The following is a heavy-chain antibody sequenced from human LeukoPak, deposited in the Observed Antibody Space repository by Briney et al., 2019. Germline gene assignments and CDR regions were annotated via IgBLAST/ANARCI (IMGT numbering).Heavy chain of an antibody. CDR2: INSDGSST. CDR3: ARAYDILTGYSPFDY. J-gene: IGHJ4*02. D-gene: IGHD3-9*01. V-gene: IGHV3-74*01. Sequence: PGGSLRLSCAASGFTFSSYWMYWVRQTPGKGLVWVSRINSDGSSTGYADSVKGRFTISRDNAKNTLHLQMNSLRAEDTAVYYCARAYDILTGYSPFDYWGQGTLVTVSS. CDR1: GFTFSSYW.